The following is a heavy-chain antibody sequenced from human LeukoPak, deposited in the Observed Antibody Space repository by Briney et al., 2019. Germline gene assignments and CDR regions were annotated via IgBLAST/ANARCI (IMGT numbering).Heavy chain of an antibody. V-gene: IGHV4-39*07. J-gene: IGHJ6*02. CDR2: IYYSGST. CDR3: AALRKAAAAYYYYGMDV. CDR1: GGSISSSSYY. D-gene: IGHD6-13*01. Sequence: PSETLSLTCTVSGGSISSSSYYWGWIRQPPGKGLEWIGSIYYSGSTYYNPSLKSRVTISVDTSKNQFSLKLSSVTAADTAVYYCAALRKAAAAYYYYGMDVWGQGTTVTVSS.